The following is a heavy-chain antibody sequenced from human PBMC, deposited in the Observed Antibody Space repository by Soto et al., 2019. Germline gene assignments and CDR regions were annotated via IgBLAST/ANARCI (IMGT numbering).Heavy chain of an antibody. V-gene: IGHV1-46*01. CDR2: INPSGGST. CDR1: GYIFTNYY. Sequence: QVQLVQSGAEVKNPGASVKLSCKASGYIFTNYYIHWVRQAPGQGLKWMAIINPSGGSTNYAQKFQGRVTLARDTFTNTVYMELSSLRSEDTAIYYCARDLTSGDYWGQGTLVTVSS. J-gene: IGHJ4*02. CDR3: ARDLTSGDY. D-gene: IGHD7-27*01.